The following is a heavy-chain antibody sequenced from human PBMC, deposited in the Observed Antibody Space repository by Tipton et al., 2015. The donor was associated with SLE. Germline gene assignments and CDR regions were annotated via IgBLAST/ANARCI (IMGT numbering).Heavy chain of an antibody. D-gene: IGHD1-26*01. CDR3: ASLGATTGMQDY. J-gene: IGHJ4*02. V-gene: IGHV3-21*01. Sequence: SLRLSCAASGFTFSSYSMNWVRQAPGKGLEWVSSISSSSSYIYYADSVKGRFTISRDNAKNSLYLQMNSLRAEDTAVYYCASLGATTGMQDYLGQGTLVNVSS. CDR1: GFTFSSYS. CDR2: ISSSSSYI.